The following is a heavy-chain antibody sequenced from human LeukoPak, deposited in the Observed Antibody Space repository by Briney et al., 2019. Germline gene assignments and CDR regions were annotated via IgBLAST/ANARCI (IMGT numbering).Heavy chain of an antibody. CDR1: GGSISSGGYS. V-gene: IGHV4-30-2*01. D-gene: IGHD4-17*01. J-gene: IGHJ1*01. Sequence: PSETLSLTCAVSGGSISSGGYSWSWIRQPPGKGLEWIGYIYHSGSTYYNPSLKSRVTISVDRSKNQFSLKLSSVTAADTAVYYCARDSDGDYVYFQHWGQGTLVTVSS. CDR3: ARDSDGDYVYFQH. CDR2: IYHSGST.